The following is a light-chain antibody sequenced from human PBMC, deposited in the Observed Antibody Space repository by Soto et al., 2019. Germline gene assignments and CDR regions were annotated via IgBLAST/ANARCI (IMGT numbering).Light chain of an antibody. Sequence: QSVLTQPPSASGSPGQSVTISCTGTSSDVGAYNYVSWYQQHPGKAPKLIIYEVNKRPSGVPDRFSGSKSGNTASLTVSGLQAEEEADYYCSSYAGSNKVFGGGTKLTVL. J-gene: IGLJ3*02. V-gene: IGLV2-8*01. CDR3: SSYAGSNKV. CDR1: SSDVGAYNY. CDR2: EVN.